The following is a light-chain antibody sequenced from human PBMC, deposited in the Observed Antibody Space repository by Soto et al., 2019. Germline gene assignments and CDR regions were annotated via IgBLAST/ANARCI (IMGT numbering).Light chain of an antibody. J-gene: IGKJ3*01. Sequence: DIEMTQSPASLSASVGERVTLTCRASQSISSNLNWYQHKPGQAPKLLIYAASTLHSGVPSRFSGSGSGTEFTLTISSLQPEDSATYYCQHSYGTPFSFGPGTKADIK. V-gene: IGKV1-39*01. CDR1: QSISSN. CDR2: AAS. CDR3: QHSYGTPFS.